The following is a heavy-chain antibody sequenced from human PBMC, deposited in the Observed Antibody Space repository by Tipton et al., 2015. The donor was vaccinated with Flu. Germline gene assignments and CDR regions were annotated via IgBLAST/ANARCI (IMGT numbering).Heavy chain of an antibody. CDR2: IWYDGSNK. Sequence: LRLSCAASGFTFSSYGMHWVRQAPGKGLEWVAVIWYDGSNKYYADSVKGRFTISRDNSKNTLYLQMNSLRAEDTAVYYCASEMGYGDYFDYWGQGTLVTVSS. J-gene: IGHJ4*02. V-gene: IGHV3-33*01. CDR1: GFTFSSYG. D-gene: IGHD4-17*01. CDR3: ASEMGYGDYFDY.